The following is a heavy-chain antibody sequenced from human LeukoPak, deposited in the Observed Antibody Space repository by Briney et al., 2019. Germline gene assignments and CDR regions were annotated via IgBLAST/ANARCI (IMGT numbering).Heavy chain of an antibody. V-gene: IGHV1-58*01. CDR1: GFTLINSA. Sequence: GTSVKVSCKASGFTLINSAVQWVRQARGQRFEWVGWIIVGSGQTRYAQKFQERVTITRDMSTSTAFLELSSLRSEDSAVCYCAAGDTLVRGVIIPFAPWGQGTLVTVSS. CDR2: IIVGSGQT. D-gene: IGHD3-10*01. CDR3: AAGDTLVRGVIIPFAP. J-gene: IGHJ5*02.